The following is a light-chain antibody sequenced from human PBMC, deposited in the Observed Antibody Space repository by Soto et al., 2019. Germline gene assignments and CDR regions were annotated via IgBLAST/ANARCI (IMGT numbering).Light chain of an antibody. V-gene: IGKV3-20*01. CDR1: QSVSSSY. CDR2: GAS. J-gene: IGKJ1*01. Sequence: EIVLTQSPGTLSLSPGERATLSCRASQSVSSSYLAWYQQKPGQAPRLLIYGASSRATGIPDRFSGSGSGTDFTLTISRLEPEDFEVYYCQHYGSSTGTFGQGTKVDIK. CDR3: QHYGSSTGT.